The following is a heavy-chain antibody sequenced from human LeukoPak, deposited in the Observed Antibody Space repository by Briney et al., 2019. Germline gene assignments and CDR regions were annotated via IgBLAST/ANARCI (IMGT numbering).Heavy chain of an antibody. CDR1: GGSFSGYY. J-gene: IGHJ4*02. CDR3: ARARVRRYYDSSGYYERSLYYFDY. CDR2: INHSGST. Sequence: SETLSLTCAVSGGSFSGYYWSWIRQPPGKGLEWIGEINHSGSTNYNPSLKSRVTISVATSKNQFSLKLSSVTAADTAVYYCARARVRRYYDSSGYYERSLYYFDYWGQGTLVTVSS. D-gene: IGHD3-22*01. V-gene: IGHV4-34*01.